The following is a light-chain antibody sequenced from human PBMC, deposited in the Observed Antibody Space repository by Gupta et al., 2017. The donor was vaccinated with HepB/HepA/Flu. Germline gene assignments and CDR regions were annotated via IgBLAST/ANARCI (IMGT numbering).Light chain of an antibody. CDR2: YKSDSDN. CDR3: LIWHNSAWV. V-gene: IGLV5-45*02. CDR1: SELNVGTYR. J-gene: IGLJ2*01. Sequence: QAVMTQPSYLHASPGASASRTCTLRSELNVGTYRIYWYQQKPGSPPQYLLRYKSDSDNQQVSGVPSRFSDSKAASANAAILLISGLHSKDEAVYYCLIWHNSAWVFGGGTKLTVL.